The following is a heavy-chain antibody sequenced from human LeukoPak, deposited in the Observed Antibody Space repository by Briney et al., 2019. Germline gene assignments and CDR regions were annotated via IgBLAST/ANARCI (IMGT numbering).Heavy chain of an antibody. Sequence: PETLSLTCAVYGGSFSGYYWSWIRQPPGKGLEWIGEINHSGSTNYNPSLKSRVTISVDTSKNQFSLKLSSVTAADTAVYYCARGRGIAARHPGYWGQGTLVTVSS. CDR3: ARGRGIAARHPGY. CDR2: INHSGST. V-gene: IGHV4-34*01. J-gene: IGHJ1*01. D-gene: IGHD6-6*01. CDR1: GGSFSGYY.